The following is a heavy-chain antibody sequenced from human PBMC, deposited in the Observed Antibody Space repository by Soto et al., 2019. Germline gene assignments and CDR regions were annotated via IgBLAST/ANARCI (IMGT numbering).Heavy chain of an antibody. D-gene: IGHD2-15*01. Sequence: GGSLRLSCAASGFTFSSYAMSWVRQAPGKGLEWVSAISGSGGSTYYADSVKGRFTISRDNSKNTLYLQMNSLRAEDTAVYYCAKVGGYCSGGSCYHLYYFDYWGQGTLVTVSS. J-gene: IGHJ4*02. CDR3: AKVGGYCSGGSCYHLYYFDY. CDR2: ISGSGGST. V-gene: IGHV3-23*01. CDR1: GFTFSSYA.